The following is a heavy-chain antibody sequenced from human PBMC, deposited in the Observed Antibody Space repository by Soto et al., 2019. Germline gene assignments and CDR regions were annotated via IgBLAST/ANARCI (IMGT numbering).Heavy chain of an antibody. J-gene: IGHJ4*02. Sequence: EVQLLESGGGLVQPGGSLRLSCAASGFIFSSYAMSWVRQAPGKGLEWVSAISGSGGSTYYADSVKGRFTIFRDNSKNRQYLQMNSLRDEDTAVYYCVKDLWELLPYGCFAYWGQGTLVTVSS. CDR1: GFIFSSYA. V-gene: IGHV3-23*01. D-gene: IGHD1-26*01. CDR3: VKDLWELLPYGCFAY. CDR2: ISGSGGST.